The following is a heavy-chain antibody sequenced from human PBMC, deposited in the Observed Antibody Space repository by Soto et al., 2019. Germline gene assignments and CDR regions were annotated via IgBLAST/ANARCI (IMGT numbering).Heavy chain of an antibody. D-gene: IGHD3-22*01. V-gene: IGHV1-58*01. J-gene: IGHJ1*01. Sequence: SVKVSCKASGFIFTSSSVQWVGQARGQRLEWIGWITVGTGNTNYAQKFQERVTITRDMSTSTAYMELSNLRSEDTAVYYCAAGESSGYYDGWCEGPQVTVSS. CDR1: GFIFTSSS. CDR3: AAGESSGYYDG. CDR2: ITVGTGNT.